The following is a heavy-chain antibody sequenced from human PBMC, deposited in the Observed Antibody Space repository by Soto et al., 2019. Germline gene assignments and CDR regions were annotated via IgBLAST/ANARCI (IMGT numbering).Heavy chain of an antibody. CDR1: GGSISSSSYY. CDR2: IYYSGST. J-gene: IGHJ4*02. Sequence: PSETLSLTCTVSGGSISSSSYYWGWIRQPPGKGLEWIGSIYYSGSTYYNPSLKSRVTISVDTYKNQFSLKLSSVTAADTAVYYCARHSTVTKLPYFDYWGQGTLVTVSS. D-gene: IGHD4-4*01. V-gene: IGHV4-39*01. CDR3: ARHSTVTKLPYFDY.